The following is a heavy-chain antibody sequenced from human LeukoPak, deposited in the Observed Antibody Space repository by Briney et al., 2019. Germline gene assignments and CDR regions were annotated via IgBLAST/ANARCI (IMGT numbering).Heavy chain of an antibody. CDR1: GGTFSSYA. CDR3: ARGNYDFWSGYSVYNWFAP. J-gene: IGHJ5*02. CDR2: IIPIFGTA. D-gene: IGHD3-3*01. V-gene: IGHV1-69*05. Sequence: SVKVSCKASGGTFSSYAISWVRQAPGQGLEWMGGIIPIFGTANYAQKFQGRVTITTDESTSTAYMELSSLRSEDTAVYYCARGNYDFWSGYSVYNWFAPWGQGTLVTVSS.